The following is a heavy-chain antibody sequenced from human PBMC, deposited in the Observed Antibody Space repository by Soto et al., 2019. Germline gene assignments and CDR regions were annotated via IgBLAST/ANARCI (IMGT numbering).Heavy chain of an antibody. CDR2: ISSSSSST. V-gene: IGHV3-48*02. Sequence: EVQLVESGGGLVQPGGSLRLSCVASGFTFSSNRMNWVRQAPGKGLEWVSFISSSSSSTYYADSVKGRFTISRDNAKNSLYRQMNSLRDEDTAVYYCASQPLERGSWGWFDPWGQGTLVTVSS. CDR1: GFTFSSNR. J-gene: IGHJ5*02. CDR3: ASQPLERGSWGWFDP. D-gene: IGHD1-1*01.